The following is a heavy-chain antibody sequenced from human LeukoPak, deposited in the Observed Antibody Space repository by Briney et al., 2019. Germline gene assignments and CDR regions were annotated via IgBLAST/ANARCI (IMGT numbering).Heavy chain of an antibody. V-gene: IGHV3-30-3*01. CDR2: ISYDGSNK. CDR3: ARDLWDTAPFGY. CDR1: GFTFSSYA. D-gene: IGHD5-18*01. Sequence: PGGSLRLSCAASGFTFSSYAMHWVRQAPGKGLEWVAVISYDGSNKYYADSVKGRFTISRDNSKNTLYLQMNSLRAEDTAVYYCARDLWDTAPFGYWGQGTLVTVSS. J-gene: IGHJ4*02.